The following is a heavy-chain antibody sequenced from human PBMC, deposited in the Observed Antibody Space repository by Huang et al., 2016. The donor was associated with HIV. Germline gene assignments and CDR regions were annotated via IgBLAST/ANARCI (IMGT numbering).Heavy chain of an antibody. CDR2: IYHRGTT. V-gene: IGHV4-30-2*01. CDR3: ARGPLLDAFDV. J-gene: IGHJ3*01. CDR1: GASISSNGYS. Sequence: QLLLQESGSVLMKPSQTLSLTCGVSGASISSNGYSWSWIRQPPGKGLEWIGYIYHRGTTNYSPSLKSRVTISVDRSKSRFSLKLTSVTAADTAVYYCARGPLLDAFDVWGQGTMVTVSS. D-gene: IGHD2-15*01.